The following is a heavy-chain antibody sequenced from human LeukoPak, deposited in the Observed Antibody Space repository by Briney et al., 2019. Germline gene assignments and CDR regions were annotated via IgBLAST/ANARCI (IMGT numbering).Heavy chain of an antibody. Sequence: ASVKVSCKASGYTFTSYDINWVRQATGQGLEWMGWMNPNSGNTNYAQKLQGRVTMTTDTSTSTAYMELRSLRSDDTAVYYCARVGKENAFDIWGQGTMVTVSS. J-gene: IGHJ3*02. CDR2: MNPNSGNT. CDR3: ARVGKENAFDI. V-gene: IGHV1-18*01. CDR1: GYTFTSYD.